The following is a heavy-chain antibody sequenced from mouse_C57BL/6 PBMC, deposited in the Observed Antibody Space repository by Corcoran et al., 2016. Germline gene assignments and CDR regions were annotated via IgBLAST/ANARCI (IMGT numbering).Heavy chain of an antibody. CDR3: ARPRFITTVVARYWYFDV. CDR2: IDPANGNT. D-gene: IGHD1-1*01. CDR1: GFNIKNTY. J-gene: IGHJ1*03. Sequence: EVQLQQSVAELVRPGASVKLSCTASGFNIKNTYMHWVKQRPEQGLEWIGRIDPANGNTKYAPKFQGKATITADTSSNTAYLQLSSLTSEDTAIYYCARPRFITTVVARYWYFDVWGTGTTVTVSS. V-gene: IGHV14-3*01.